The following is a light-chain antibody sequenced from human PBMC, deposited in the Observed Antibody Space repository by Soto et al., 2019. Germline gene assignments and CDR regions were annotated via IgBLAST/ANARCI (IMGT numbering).Light chain of an antibody. CDR1: QSVDSIY. Sequence: EIVLTQSPGTVSLSPGERATLSCRASQSVDSIYLGWYQQKPGQAPRLLIFGSSTRATGIPDRFSGSGSGTDFTLTISSLQPEDFATYYCQQSYSTPHTFGGGTKVDIK. CDR3: QQSYSTPHT. J-gene: IGKJ4*01. V-gene: IGKV3-20*01. CDR2: GSS.